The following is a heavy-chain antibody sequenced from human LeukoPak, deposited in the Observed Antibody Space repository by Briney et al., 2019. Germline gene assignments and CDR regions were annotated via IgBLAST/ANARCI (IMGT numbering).Heavy chain of an antibody. V-gene: IGHV3-74*01. J-gene: IGHJ4*02. Sequence: PGGSLRLSCAASGFTFSSYWMHWFRQAPVKGLVWVSRINSDGSSTSYADSVKGRFTISRDNAKNTLYLQMNSLRAEDTAVYYCARGGLSAYCGGDCYTFDYWGQGTLVTVSS. D-gene: IGHD2-21*02. CDR2: INSDGSST. CDR3: ARGGLSAYCGGDCYTFDY. CDR1: GFTFSSYW.